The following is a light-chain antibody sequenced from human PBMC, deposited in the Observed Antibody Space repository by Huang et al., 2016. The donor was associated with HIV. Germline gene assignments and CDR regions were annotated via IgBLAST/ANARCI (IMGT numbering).Light chain of an antibody. Sequence: EIVLTQSPATLSLSPGERATLSCRASQRVRSYLAWYQQKPGQAPRRLIYDASNRATGIPARFSGSGSGTDFTLTISNLQSEDFAVYYCQQRSAWPLTFGGGTKVEI. CDR2: DAS. J-gene: IGKJ4*01. CDR1: QRVRSY. V-gene: IGKV3-11*01. CDR3: QQRSAWPLT.